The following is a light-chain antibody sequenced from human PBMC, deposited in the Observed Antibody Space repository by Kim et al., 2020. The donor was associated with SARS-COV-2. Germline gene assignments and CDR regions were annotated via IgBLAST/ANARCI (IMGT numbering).Light chain of an antibody. J-gene: IGLJ3*02. V-gene: IGLV3-21*04. CDR1: NIGSKS. Sequence: SYELTQPPSVSVAPGKTARITCGGNNIGSKSVHWYQQKPGQAPVLVIYYDSDRPSGIPERFSGSNSGNTATLTISRVQAGDEADYYCQVWDSSSYLRVFG. CDR3: QVWDSSSYLRV. CDR2: YDS.